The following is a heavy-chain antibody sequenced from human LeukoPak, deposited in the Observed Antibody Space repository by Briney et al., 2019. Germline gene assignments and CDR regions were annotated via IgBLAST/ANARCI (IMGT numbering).Heavy chain of an antibody. J-gene: IGHJ4*02. CDR3: ARVLRYYYDSSGPYYFDY. Sequence: SETLSLTCTVSGGSISSGGYYWSWIRQHPGKGLEWIGYIYYSGSTYYNPSLKSLVTISVDTSKDQFSLKLSSVTAADTAVYYCARVLRYYYDSSGPYYFDYWGQGTLVTVSS. V-gene: IGHV4-31*01. D-gene: IGHD3-22*01. CDR2: IYYSGST. CDR1: GGSISSGGYY.